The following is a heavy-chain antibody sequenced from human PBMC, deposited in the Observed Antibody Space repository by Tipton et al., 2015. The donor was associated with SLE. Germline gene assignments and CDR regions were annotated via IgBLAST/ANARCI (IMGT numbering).Heavy chain of an antibody. D-gene: IGHD3-3*01. CDR1: GFTFSSYS. V-gene: IGHV3-48*01. CDR3: ASLYDFWSGREAFDI. CDR2: ISSSSSTI. Sequence: GSLRLSCAASGFTFSSYSMNWVRQAPGKGLEWVSYISSSSSTIYYADSVKGRFTISRDNAKNSLYLQMNSLRAEDTAVYYCASLYDFWSGREAFDIWGQGTMVTVSS. J-gene: IGHJ3*02.